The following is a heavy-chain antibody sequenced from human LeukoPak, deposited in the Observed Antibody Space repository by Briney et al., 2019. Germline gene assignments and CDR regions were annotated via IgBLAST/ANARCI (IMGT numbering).Heavy chain of an antibody. Sequence: GGSLRLSCAASGFTFSSYSMNWVRQAPGKGLEWVSSISSSSSYIYYADSVKGRFTISRDNAKNLLYLQMNSLRAEDTAVYYCAREGGGAYSSRLPGYWGQGTLVTVSS. CDR3: AREGGGAYSSRLPGY. CDR2: ISSSSSYI. V-gene: IGHV3-21*01. D-gene: IGHD6-19*01. J-gene: IGHJ4*02. CDR1: GFTFSSYS.